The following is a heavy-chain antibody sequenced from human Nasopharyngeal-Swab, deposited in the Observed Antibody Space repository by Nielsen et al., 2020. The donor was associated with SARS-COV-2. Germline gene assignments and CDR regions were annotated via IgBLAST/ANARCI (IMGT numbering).Heavy chain of an antibody. CDR3: ARGGWTQLWSPEEFDY. CDR2: IRSKPYGRTP. Sequence: GGSLRLSCTGSGFNFGEYAMSWFRQAPGTGLQWVSFIRSKPYGRTPEYAASVQGRFSISRDDSKSSVYLQMDSLKTEDTGVYYCARGGWTQLWSPEEFDYWGQGLLVTVSS. V-gene: IGHV3-49*03. D-gene: IGHD5-18*01. CDR1: GFNFGEYA. J-gene: IGHJ4*02.